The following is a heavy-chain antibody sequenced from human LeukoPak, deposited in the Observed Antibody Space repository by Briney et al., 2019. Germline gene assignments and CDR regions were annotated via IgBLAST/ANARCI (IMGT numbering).Heavy chain of an antibody. CDR1: GFTFSSYA. J-gene: IGHJ4*02. Sequence: GGSLRLSCAASGFTFSSYAMSWVRQAPGKGLEWVSVISGSGDSTYYADSVKGRFTISRDNSKNTLYLQMNSLRAEDTAVYYCAKRDGYNSNYFDYWGQGTLVTVSS. D-gene: IGHD5-24*01. V-gene: IGHV3-23*01. CDR3: AKRDGYNSNYFDY. CDR2: ISGSGDST.